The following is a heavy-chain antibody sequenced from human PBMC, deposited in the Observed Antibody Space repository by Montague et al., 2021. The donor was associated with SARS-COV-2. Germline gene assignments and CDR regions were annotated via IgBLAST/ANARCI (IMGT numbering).Heavy chain of an antibody. D-gene: IGHD3-10*01. Sequence: SLRLSCAASGFTFRHYDMRWFRQGPGKGLEWISSISGSGDHTYYVDSVEGRFTISRDNSKNMLSLQMNSLRAEDTALYYCAKDSVTVVRGIPDYWGQGTLVTVSS. V-gene: IGHV3-23*01. CDR1: GFTFRHYD. CDR3: AKDSVTVVRGIPDY. J-gene: IGHJ4*02. CDR2: ISGSGDHT.